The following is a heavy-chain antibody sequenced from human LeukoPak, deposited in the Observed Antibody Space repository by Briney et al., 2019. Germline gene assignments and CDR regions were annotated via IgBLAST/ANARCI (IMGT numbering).Heavy chain of an antibody. V-gene: IGHV4-61*01. CDR3: ARGSGSSGWPAYYYYGMDV. CDR2: IYYSGST. Sequence: SETLSLTCTVSGGSVSSGSYYWSWIRQPPGKGLEWIGYIYYSGSTNYNPSLKSRVTISVDTSKNQFSLKLSSVTAADTAVYYCARGSGSSGWPAYYYYGMDVWGQGTTVTVSS. J-gene: IGHJ6*02. CDR1: GGSVSSGSYY. D-gene: IGHD6-19*01.